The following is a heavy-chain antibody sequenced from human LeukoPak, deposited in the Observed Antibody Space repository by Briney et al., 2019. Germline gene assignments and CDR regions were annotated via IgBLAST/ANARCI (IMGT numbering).Heavy chain of an antibody. J-gene: IGHJ5*01. CDR3: ASSGWYGNWFDS. V-gene: IGHV4-59*01. Sequence: SETLSLTCTVSGGSISSYYWSWIRQPPGKGLEWIGYVYYSGSTNYNPSLKSRVTISVDTSKDQFSLKLSSVTAADTAVYYCASSGWYGNWFDSWGQGTLVTVSS. CDR1: GGSISSYY. CDR2: VYYSGST. D-gene: IGHD6-19*01.